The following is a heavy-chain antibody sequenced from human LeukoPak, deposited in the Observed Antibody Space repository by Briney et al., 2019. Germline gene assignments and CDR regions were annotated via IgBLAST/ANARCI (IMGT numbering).Heavy chain of an antibody. CDR3: AKSCYYGSGTDY. Sequence: GGPLGLSCAASGFTFSSYAMRWVRQAPGKGLEWVSSISGSGGRTYYADSVKGRITISRDNSKNTLYMQMNSVRAEDTAVYYCAKSCYYGSGTDYWGQGTLVTVSS. V-gene: IGHV3-23*01. J-gene: IGHJ4*02. CDR2: ISGSGGRT. CDR1: GFTFSSYA. D-gene: IGHD3-10*01.